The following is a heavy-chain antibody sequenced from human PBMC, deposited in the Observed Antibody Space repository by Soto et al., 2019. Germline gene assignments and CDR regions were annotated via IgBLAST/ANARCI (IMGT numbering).Heavy chain of an antibody. J-gene: IGHJ3*02. D-gene: IGHD3-22*01. V-gene: IGHV1-18*01. Sequence: VQLMQSGAEVKKPGASVKVSCTASGYMFTSYGISWVRQAPGQGLEWMGWASAYNGNTKYAQKLKGRVTMTTDTPTSTAYMELRSLRSDATAVYYCARDEYYDNGAFDICGQGTMVTVSS. CDR3: ARDEYYDNGAFDI. CDR1: GYMFTSYG. CDR2: ASAYNGNT.